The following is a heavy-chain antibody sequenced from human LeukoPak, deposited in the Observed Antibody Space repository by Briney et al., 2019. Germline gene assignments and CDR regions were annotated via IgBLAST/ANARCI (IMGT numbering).Heavy chain of an antibody. J-gene: IGHJ4*02. D-gene: IGHD6-13*01. Sequence: GGSLRLSCAASGFTFHDHTLHWVRQGPGKRPEWVALITWDGDVTHYADSVKGRFTISRDNSKNSLYLQMNSGTTEDTALYYCTKDAAYSSSWFGYFDYWGQGTLVTVSS. V-gene: IGHV3-43*01. CDR2: ITWDGDVT. CDR3: TKDAAYSSSWFGYFDY. CDR1: GFTFHDHT.